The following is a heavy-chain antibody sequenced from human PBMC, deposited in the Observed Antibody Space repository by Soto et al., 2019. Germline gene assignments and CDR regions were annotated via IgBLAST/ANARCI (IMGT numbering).Heavy chain of an antibody. CDR1: GYTFTSYD. Sequence: ASVKVSCKASGYTFTSYDINWVRQATGQGLEWMGWMNPNSGNTGYAQKFQDRVTMTGNRSMSTAFMELSSLRSEDTAVYYCARDRRDIVVVPAAIEDYYYYYGMDVWGQGTTVTVSS. CDR3: ARDRRDIVVVPAAIEDYYYYYGMDV. V-gene: IGHV1-8*01. CDR2: MNPNSGNT. J-gene: IGHJ6*02. D-gene: IGHD2-2*01.